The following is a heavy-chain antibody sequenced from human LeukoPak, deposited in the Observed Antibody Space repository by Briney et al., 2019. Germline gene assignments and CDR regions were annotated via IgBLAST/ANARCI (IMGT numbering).Heavy chain of an antibody. CDR1: GGTFSSYA. V-gene: IGHV1-69*04. CDR2: IIPILGIA. J-gene: IGHJ3*02. Sequence: ASVKVSCKASGGTFSSYAISWVRQAPGQGLGWMGRIIPILGIANYAQKFQGRVTITADKSTSTAYMELSSLRSEDTAVYYCARDDNWNDGTGDAFDIWGQGTMVTVSS. CDR3: ARDDNWNDGTGDAFDI. D-gene: IGHD1-20*01.